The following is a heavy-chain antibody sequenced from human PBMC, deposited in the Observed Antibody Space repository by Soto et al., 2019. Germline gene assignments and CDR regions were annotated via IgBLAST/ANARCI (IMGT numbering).Heavy chain of an antibody. CDR1: GFTFSSYA. Sequence: PGGSLRLSCAASGFTFSSYAMSWVRQAPRKGLEWVSAISGSGGSTYYADSVKGRFTISRDNSKNTLYLQMNSLRAEDTAVYYCAKARVYCGGDCLYYYYGMDVWGQGTTVTVSS. V-gene: IGHV3-23*01. CDR3: AKARVYCGGDCLYYYYGMDV. J-gene: IGHJ6*02. D-gene: IGHD2-21*02. CDR2: ISGSGGST.